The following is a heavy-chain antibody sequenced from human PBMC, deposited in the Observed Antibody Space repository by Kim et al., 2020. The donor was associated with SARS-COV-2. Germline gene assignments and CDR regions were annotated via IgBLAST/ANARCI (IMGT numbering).Heavy chain of an antibody. D-gene: IGHD3-9*01. CDR2: IYYSGST. J-gene: IGHJ4*01. CDR1: GGSVSSGSYY. V-gene: IGHV4-61*01. CDR3: ARDRGILTGYSHFDY. Sequence: SETLSLTCTVSGGSVSSGSYYWSWIRQPPGKGLEWIGYIYYSGSTNYNPSLKSRVTISVDTSKNQFSLKLSSVTAADTAVYYCARDRGILTGYSHFDYWG.